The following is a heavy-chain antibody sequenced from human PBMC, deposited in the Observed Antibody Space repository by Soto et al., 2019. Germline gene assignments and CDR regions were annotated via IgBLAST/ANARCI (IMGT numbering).Heavy chain of an antibody. D-gene: IGHD3-22*01. CDR2: ITGSSSYI. CDR3: ARDWLFQAFDY. CDR1: GFTFSSFS. V-gene: IGHV3-21*01. J-gene: IGHJ4*02. Sequence: GGSLRLSCASSGFTFSSFSMNWVRQAPGKGLEWVASITGSSSYIYYADSVKGRFSISRDNAKNSLFLQMSSLRAEDTAVYYCARDWLFQAFDYWGQGTLVTVSS.